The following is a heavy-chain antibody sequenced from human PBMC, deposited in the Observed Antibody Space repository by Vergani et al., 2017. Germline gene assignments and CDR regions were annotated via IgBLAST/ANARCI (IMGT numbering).Heavy chain of an antibody. V-gene: IGHV1-2*02. CDR3: ARDQYILLITTEPCMDV. J-gene: IGHJ6*02. Sequence: QVQLVQSGAEVKKPGASVKVSCKASGYTFTGYYMHWVRQAPGQGLEWMGWINPNSGGTNYAQKFQGRVTMTTDTSTSTAYMELRSLRSDDTAVYYCARDQYILLITTEPCMDVWGQGTTVTVSS. D-gene: IGHD3-22*01. CDR2: INPNSGGT. CDR1: GYTFTGYY.